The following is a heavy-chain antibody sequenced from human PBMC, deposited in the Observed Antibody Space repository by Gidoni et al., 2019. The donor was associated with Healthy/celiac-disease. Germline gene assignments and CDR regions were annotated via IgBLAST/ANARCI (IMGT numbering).Heavy chain of an antibody. D-gene: IGHD1-26*01. CDR1: GFTFSYYS. CDR2: ISRSSSYI. V-gene: IGHV3-21*01. J-gene: IGHJ2*01. Sequence: EVQLVESGGGLLKPGRSLRLSCAASGFTFSYYSMNWVRQAPGKGLEGVSSISRSSSYIYYADSVKGRFTNSRDNAKNSLYLQMNSLRAEDTAVYYCARTVRVGAISSWNLDLWGRGTLVTVSS. CDR3: ARTVRVGAISSWNLDL.